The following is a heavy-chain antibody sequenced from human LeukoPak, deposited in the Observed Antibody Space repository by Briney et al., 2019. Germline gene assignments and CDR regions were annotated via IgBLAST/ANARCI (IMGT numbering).Heavy chain of an antibody. V-gene: IGHV3-7*01. CDR2: IKQDESEK. J-gene: IGHJ6*03. D-gene: IGHD1-26*01. CDR1: GFTFSTYA. Sequence: PGRSLRLSCAASGFTFSTYAMHWVRQAPGKGLEWVANIKQDESEKYYVDSVKGRFTISRDNAKNSLFLQMNSLRAEDTAVYYCARDPYSGNYGAYYYYYMDVWGKGTTVTVSS. CDR3: ARDPYSGNYGAYYYYYMDV.